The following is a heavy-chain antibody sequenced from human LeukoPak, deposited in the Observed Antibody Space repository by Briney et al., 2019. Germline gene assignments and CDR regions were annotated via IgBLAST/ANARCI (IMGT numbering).Heavy chain of an antibody. J-gene: IGHJ5*02. V-gene: IGHV4-4*07. CDR1: GGSISSYR. Sequence: SETLSLTCTVSGGSISSYRWSWVRQPAGKGLEWIGRIYTSGSTNYNPSLKSRVTMSVDTSKNQFSLKLSSVTAADTAVYYCARSGRDSSSWSNNWFDPWGQGTLVTVSS. CDR2: IYTSGST. D-gene: IGHD6-13*01. CDR3: ARSGRDSSSWSNNWFDP.